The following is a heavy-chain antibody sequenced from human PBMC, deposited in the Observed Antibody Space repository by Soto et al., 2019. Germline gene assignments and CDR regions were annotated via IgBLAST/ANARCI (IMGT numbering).Heavy chain of an antibody. CDR3: ARGTLCPDY. CDR1: GFTFSGHA. D-gene: IGHD2-2*01. J-gene: IGHJ4*02. Sequence: EVQLLESGGGLVQPGGSLRLSCAASGFTFSGHAMNWVRQAPGKGLEWVSAISGSGGNTYYADSVKGRFTPSRDNSKNTLYLQMTSLRVDDTAVYYCARGTLCPDYWGQGALVTVSS. CDR2: ISGSGGNT. V-gene: IGHV3-23*01.